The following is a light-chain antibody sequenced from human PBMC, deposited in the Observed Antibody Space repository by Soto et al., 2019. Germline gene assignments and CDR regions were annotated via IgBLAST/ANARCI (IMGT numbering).Light chain of an antibody. J-gene: IGKJ1*01. Sequence: DIPMTQSPSTLSASVGDTVTITCRASRNIINWLAWYQQKPGKAPKHLIYKAANLERGDPSRFSGSGSGTEFALTISSLRPDDFATYYCQQYINYSCTFGPGTKVEIK. CDR1: RNIINW. CDR3: QQYINYSCT. CDR2: KAA. V-gene: IGKV1-5*03.